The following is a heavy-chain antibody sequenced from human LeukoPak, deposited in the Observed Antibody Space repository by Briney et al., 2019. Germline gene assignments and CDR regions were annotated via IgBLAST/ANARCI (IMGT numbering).Heavy chain of an antibody. D-gene: IGHD4-17*01. V-gene: IGHV3-33*08. CDR2: IWYDGSNK. CDR3: ARAGGSTVSHSDY. Sequence: GGSLRLSCAASGFTFSNAWMSWVRQAPGKGLEWVAVIWYDGSNKYYADSVKGRFTISRDNSKNTLYLQMNSLRAEDTAVYYCARAGGSTVSHSDYWGQGTLVTVSS. CDR1: GFTFSNAW. J-gene: IGHJ4*02.